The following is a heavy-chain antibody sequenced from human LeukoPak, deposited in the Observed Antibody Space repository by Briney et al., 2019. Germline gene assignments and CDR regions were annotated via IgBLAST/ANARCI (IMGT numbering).Heavy chain of an antibody. CDR2: INHSGST. V-gene: IGHV4-34*01. CDR3: ARLIAVAGTSDWFDP. J-gene: IGHJ5*02. Sequence: SETLSLTCTVSGGSISSYYWSWIRQPPGKGLEWIGEINHSGSTNYNPSLKSRVTISVDTSRNQFSLKLSSVTAADTAVYYCARLIAVAGTSDWFDPWGQGTLVTVSS. CDR1: GGSISSYY. D-gene: IGHD6-19*01.